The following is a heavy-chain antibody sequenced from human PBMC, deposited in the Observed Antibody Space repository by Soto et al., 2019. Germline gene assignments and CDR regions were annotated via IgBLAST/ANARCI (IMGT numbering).Heavy chain of an antibody. CDR3: AKEIYNSGLYNWYDP. Sequence: GGSLRLSCAASGFTFSSYGMRWVRQAPGKGLEWVAVISYDGSNKYYADSVKGRFTISRDNSKNTLYLQMNSLRAEDTAVYYCAKEIYNSGLYNWYDPWGQGTLVPVSS. D-gene: IGHD6-19*01. CDR1: GFTFSSYG. J-gene: IGHJ5*02. V-gene: IGHV3-30*18. CDR2: ISYDGSNK.